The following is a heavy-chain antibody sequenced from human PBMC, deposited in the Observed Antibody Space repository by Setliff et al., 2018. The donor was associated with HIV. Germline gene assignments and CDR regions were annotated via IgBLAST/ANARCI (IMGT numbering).Heavy chain of an antibody. CDR2: IYYSGST. CDR3: AREYDSSGYGANFDY. CDR1: GGSISSSSYY. J-gene: IGHJ4*02. D-gene: IGHD3-22*01. Sequence: PSETLSLTCTVSGGSISSSSYYWGWIRQPPGKGLEWIGSIYYSGSTNYNPSLKSRVTISVDTSKNQFSLRLSSVTAADTAVYYCAREYDSSGYGANFDYWGQGTLVTVSS. V-gene: IGHV4-39*07.